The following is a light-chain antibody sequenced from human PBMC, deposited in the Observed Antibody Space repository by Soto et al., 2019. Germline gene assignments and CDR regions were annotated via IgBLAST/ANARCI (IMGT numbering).Light chain of an antibody. Sequence: QSVLTQPPSASGTPVQRVTISCSGSSSNIGSNTVNWYQQLPGPAPKLLIYSNNQRPSGVPDRFSGSKSGTSASLAISGLQSEDEADYYCAAWDDSLNGPVFGGGTKVTVL. J-gene: IGLJ3*02. CDR2: SNN. CDR1: SSNIGSNT. CDR3: AAWDDSLNGPV. V-gene: IGLV1-44*01.